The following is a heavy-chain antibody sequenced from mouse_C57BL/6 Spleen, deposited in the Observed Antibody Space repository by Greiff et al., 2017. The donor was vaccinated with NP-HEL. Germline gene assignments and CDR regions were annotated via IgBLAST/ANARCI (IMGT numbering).Heavy chain of an antibody. Sequence: VQLQQSGPGLVQPSQSLSITCPVSGFSLTSYGVHWVRQSPGKGLEWLGVIWSGGSTDYNAAFISRLSISKDNYKSQVFFKMNSLQADDTAIYYCARPRGYYAMDYWGQGTTVTVSS. CDR1: GFSLTSYG. V-gene: IGHV2-2*01. CDR3: ARPRGYYAMDY. J-gene: IGHJ4*01. CDR2: IWSGGST.